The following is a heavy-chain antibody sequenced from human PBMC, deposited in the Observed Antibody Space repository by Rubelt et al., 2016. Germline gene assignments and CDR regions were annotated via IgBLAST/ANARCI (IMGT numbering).Heavy chain of an antibody. CDR2: INPSGGST. CDR3: ARNEGGGLDY. CDR1: GYSFTKY. Sequence: QVQLVQSGAEVKKPGASVNISCKASGYSFTKYMHWVRQAPGQGLEWMGFINPSGGSTSYAQKFQDRVIMTRETSTSKVDMGLSRLKSEDTAVVYCARNEGGGLDYWGQGTLVIVSS. V-gene: IGHV1-46*01. D-gene: IGHD3-16*01. J-gene: IGHJ4*02.